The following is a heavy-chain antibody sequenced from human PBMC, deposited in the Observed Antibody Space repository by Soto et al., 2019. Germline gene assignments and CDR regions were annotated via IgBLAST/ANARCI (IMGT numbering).Heavy chain of an antibody. Sequence: GGSLRLSCAASGFTFSSYGMHWVRQAPGKGLEWVAVISYDGSNKYYADSVKGRFTSYRDNSKNTLYLQMNSLRAEDTAVYYCAKSSSGSYYGSRFDPWGQGTLVTVSS. CDR2: ISYDGSNK. CDR3: AKSSSGSYYGSRFDP. D-gene: IGHD1-26*01. V-gene: IGHV3-30*18. J-gene: IGHJ5*02. CDR1: GFTFSSYG.